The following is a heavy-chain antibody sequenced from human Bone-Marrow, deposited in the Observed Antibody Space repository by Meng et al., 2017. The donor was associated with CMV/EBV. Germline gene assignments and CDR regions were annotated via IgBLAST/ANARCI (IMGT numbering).Heavy chain of an antibody. V-gene: IGHV1-18*01. CDR3: ARGATRYLYSSSSGGDWFDP. D-gene: IGHD6-6*01. J-gene: IGHJ5*02. Sequence: QVQLVQSGAEVKKPGASVKVSCKASGYTFTSYGISWVRQAPGQGLEWMGWISAYNGNTNYAQKLQGRVTMTTDTSTSTAYMELRSLRSDDTAVYYCARGATRYLYSSSSGGDWFDPWGQGTLVTVAS. CDR2: ISAYNGNT. CDR1: GYTFTSYG.